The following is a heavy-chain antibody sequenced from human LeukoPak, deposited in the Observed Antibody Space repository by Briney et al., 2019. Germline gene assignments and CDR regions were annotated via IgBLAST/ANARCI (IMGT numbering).Heavy chain of an antibody. V-gene: IGHV1-2*02. CDR1: GYTFTGYY. D-gene: IGHD2-2*01. Sequence: ASVKVSCKASGYTFTGYYMHWVRQAPGQVLEWMGWINPNSGGTNYAQKFQGRVTMTRDTSISTAYMELSRLRSDDTAVYYCARGGVCSSTSCYNFDYWGQGTLVTVSS. J-gene: IGHJ4*02. CDR3: ARGGVCSSTSCYNFDY. CDR2: INPNSGGT.